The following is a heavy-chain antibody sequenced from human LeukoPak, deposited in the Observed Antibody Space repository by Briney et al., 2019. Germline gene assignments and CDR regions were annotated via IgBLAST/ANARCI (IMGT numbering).Heavy chain of an antibody. Sequence: PSQTLSLTCTVSGGSISSGGYYWSWIRQHPGKGLEWIGYIYYSGSTYYNPPLKSRVTISVDTSKNQLSLKLSSVTAADTAVYYCARDAGGYYNYWGQGTLVTVSS. CDR3: ARDAGGYYNY. CDR2: IYYSGST. D-gene: IGHD3-22*01. V-gene: IGHV4-31*03. CDR1: GGSISSGGYY. J-gene: IGHJ4*02.